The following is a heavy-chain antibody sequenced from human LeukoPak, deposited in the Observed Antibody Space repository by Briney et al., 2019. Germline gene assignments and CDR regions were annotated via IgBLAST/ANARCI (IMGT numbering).Heavy chain of an antibody. V-gene: IGHV1-18*01. J-gene: IGHJ4*02. CDR2: ISAYNGNT. CDR3: ARTPPQYSRGRYHFDY. CDR1: GYTFTSYG. D-gene: IGHD6-19*01. Sequence: ASVNVSCKASGYTFTSYGISWVRQAPGQGLEWMGWISAYNGNTNYAQKLQGRVTMTTDTSTSTAYMELRSLRSDDTAVYYCARTPPQYSRGRYHFDYWGQGTLVTVSS.